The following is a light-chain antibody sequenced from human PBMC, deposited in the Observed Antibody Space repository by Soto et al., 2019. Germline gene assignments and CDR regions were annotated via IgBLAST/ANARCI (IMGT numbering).Light chain of an antibody. CDR1: SSDVGGYNY. CDR3: SSYAGSNNQV. V-gene: IGLV2-8*01. J-gene: IGLJ1*01. Sequence: QSALTQPASASGSTGESVTISCTGTSSDVGGYNYVSWYQQHPGRAPKLMIYEVSKRPSGVPDRFSGSKSGNTASLTVSGLQTEDEADYYCSSYAGSNNQVFGTGTKLTVL. CDR2: EVS.